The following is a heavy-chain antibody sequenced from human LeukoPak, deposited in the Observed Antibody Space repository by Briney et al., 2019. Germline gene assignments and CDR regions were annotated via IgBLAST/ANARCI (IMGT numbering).Heavy chain of an antibody. CDR2: INPNSGGT. CDR3: ARADRHCSGGSCYSPDNY. V-gene: IGHV1-2*02. J-gene: IGHJ4*02. Sequence: ASVKVSCKASGYTFTGYYMHWVRQAPGQGLEWMGWINPNSGGTNYAQKFQGRVTMTRDTSISTAYMELSSLRSEDTAVYYCARADRHCSGGSCYSPDNYWGQGTLVTVSS. CDR1: GYTFTGYY. D-gene: IGHD2-15*01.